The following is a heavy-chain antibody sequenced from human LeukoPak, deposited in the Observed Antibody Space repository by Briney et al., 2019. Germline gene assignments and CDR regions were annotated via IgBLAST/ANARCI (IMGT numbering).Heavy chain of an antibody. D-gene: IGHD6-25*01. Sequence: KSSETLSLTCTVSGGSITGYSWSWFRQSPVKGLEWIGYISYRGATNSNPSLKSRVTVSLDMSKNQFSLKLNSVTAADTAVYYCARGTAAVYWGQRTLVTVSS. CDR3: ARGTAAVY. CDR2: ISYRGAT. J-gene: IGHJ4*02. V-gene: IGHV4-59*01. CDR1: GGSITGYS.